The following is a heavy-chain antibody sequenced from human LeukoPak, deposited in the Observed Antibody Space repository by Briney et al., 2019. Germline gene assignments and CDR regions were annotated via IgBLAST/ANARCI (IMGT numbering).Heavy chain of an antibody. V-gene: IGHV4-4*07. CDR2: IYTSGST. J-gene: IGHJ5*02. Sequence: SETLSLTCTVSGGSTSSYYWSWIRQPAGKGLEWIGRIYTSGSTNYNPSLKSRVTMSVDTSKNQFSLELSSLTAADTAVYYCARGVSLGYCSGGSCYNRFDAWGQGTLVTVSS. D-gene: IGHD2-15*01. CDR1: GGSTSSYY. CDR3: ARGVSLGYCSGGSCYNRFDA.